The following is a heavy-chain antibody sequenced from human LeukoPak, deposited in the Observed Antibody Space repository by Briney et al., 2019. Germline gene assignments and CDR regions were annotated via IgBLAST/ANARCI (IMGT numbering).Heavy chain of an antibody. D-gene: IGHD5-18*01. Sequence: PGGSLRLSCAASGFIFSNYNMNWVRQTPGKGLEWLSYISSSSGTIYYADSVKGRFTISGDNAKNSLYLQMNSLRAEDTAVYYCARALGYSYGYGVDYWGQGTLVTVSS. CDR1: GFIFSNYN. V-gene: IGHV3-48*01. CDR2: ISSSSGTI. J-gene: IGHJ4*02. CDR3: ARALGYSYGYGVDY.